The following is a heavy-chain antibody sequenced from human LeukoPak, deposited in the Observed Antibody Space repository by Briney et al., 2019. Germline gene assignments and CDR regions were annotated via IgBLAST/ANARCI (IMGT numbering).Heavy chain of an antibody. CDR1: GFTFSSYS. D-gene: IGHD2-2*01. Sequence: GGSLRLSCAASGFTFSSYSMNWVRQAPGKGLEWVLSISSSSSYIYYADSVKGRFTISRDNAKNSLYLQMNSLRAEDTAVYYCARDPGIFVVVPAANYWGQGTLVTVSS. J-gene: IGHJ4*02. V-gene: IGHV3-21*01. CDR3: ARDPGIFVVVPAANY. CDR2: ISSSSSYI.